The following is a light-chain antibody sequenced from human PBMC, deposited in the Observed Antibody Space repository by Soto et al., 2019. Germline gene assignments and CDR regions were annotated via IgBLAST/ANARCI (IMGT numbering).Light chain of an antibody. Sequence: QSVLTQPPSVSAAPGQTVTISCSGSSSNIGSNYVSWYQQLPGAAPKLLIYDSNKRPSGIPERFSASKSGTSATLGITGLQTGYEADYYCGAWDGSLRLYVFGTGTKVTVL. CDR1: SSNIGSNY. CDR3: GAWDGSLRLYV. J-gene: IGLJ1*01. V-gene: IGLV1-51*01. CDR2: DSN.